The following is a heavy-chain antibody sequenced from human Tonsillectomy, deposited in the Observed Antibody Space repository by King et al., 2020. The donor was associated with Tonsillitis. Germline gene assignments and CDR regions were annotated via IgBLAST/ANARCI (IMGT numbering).Heavy chain of an antibody. CDR2: IYDSGRT. CDR3: ARKPSRFNWFDP. V-gene: IGHV4-30-2*01. CDR1: GGSISSGDSS. J-gene: IGHJ5*02. Sequence: QLQESGSGLVKPSLTLSLTCAVSGGSISSGDSSWSWIRQPPGKGLEWIGYIYDSGRTYYNPSLKSRVSISVDRSKNRFSLKLSSLTAADTAVYYCARKPSRFNWFDPWGQGTLVTVSS.